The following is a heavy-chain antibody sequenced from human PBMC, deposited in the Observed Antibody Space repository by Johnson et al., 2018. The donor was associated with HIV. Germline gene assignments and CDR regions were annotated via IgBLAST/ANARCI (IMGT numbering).Heavy chain of an antibody. CDR3: AKGEYSSGPGAFDI. J-gene: IGHJ3*02. CDR2: IRYDGSNE. Sequence: VQLVESGGGVVQPVGSLRLSCAASGFTFSSYGMHWVRQAPGKGLEGVAFIRYDGSNEYHANSVKGRFTISRDNPKNTLYLQMNSLRAEDTAVYYCAKGEYSSGPGAFDIWGQGTMVTVSS. D-gene: IGHD5-18*01. CDR1: GFTFSSYG. V-gene: IGHV3-30*02.